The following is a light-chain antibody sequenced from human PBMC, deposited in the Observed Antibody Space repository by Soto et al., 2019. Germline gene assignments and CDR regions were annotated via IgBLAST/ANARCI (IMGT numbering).Light chain of an antibody. J-gene: IGKJ1*01. CDR2: GAS. CDR1: QSVSSN. V-gene: IGKV3-15*01. Sequence: EIVMTQSPATLSVSPGERATLSCRASQSVSSNLAWYQQKPGQAPRRLIYGASTRATGIPARFSGSGSGTEFTLTISSLQSEDFAVYYCQQYNNWPPRTFGQGTKVDIK. CDR3: QQYNNWPPRT.